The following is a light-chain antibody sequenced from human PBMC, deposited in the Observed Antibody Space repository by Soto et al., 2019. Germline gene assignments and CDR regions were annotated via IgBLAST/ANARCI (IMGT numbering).Light chain of an antibody. CDR2: KAS. CDR1: QSISSW. V-gene: IGKV1-5*03. J-gene: IGKJ1*01. Sequence: DIQMTQSPSTLSASVGDRVTITCRASQSISSWLAWYQQKPGKAPKLLIYKASSLESVVPSRFSGSGSGTVFTLSISRLQPDDFATYNCQQYNSYTWTFGQGTKMEIK. CDR3: QQYNSYTWT.